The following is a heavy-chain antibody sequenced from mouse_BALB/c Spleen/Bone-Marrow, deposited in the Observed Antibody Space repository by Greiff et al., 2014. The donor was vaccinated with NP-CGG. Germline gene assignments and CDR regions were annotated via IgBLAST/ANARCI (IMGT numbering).Heavy chain of an antibody. Sequence: QVQLQQSGPQLVRPGASVKISCKASGYSFTNYWMHWVKQRPGQGLEWIGMIDPSDSETRLNQKFKDKATLTVDKSSITAYMQLSSPTSEDSAAYYCARYDYGLDYWGQDTTLTVSS. V-gene: IGHV1S127*01. CDR3: ARYDYGLDY. D-gene: IGHD2-4*01. J-gene: IGHJ2*01. CDR1: GYSFTNYW. CDR2: IDPSDSET.